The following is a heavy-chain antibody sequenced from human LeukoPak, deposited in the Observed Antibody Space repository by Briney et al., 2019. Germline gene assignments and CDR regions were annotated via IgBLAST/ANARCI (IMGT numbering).Heavy chain of an antibody. J-gene: IGHJ6*03. V-gene: IGHV3-21*01. D-gene: IGHD4-17*01. CDR2: ISSSSSYI. CDR1: GFDFSAYE. CDR3: ARKRSGDYYYYYYMDV. Sequence: GGSLRLSCAASGFDFSAYEMNWVRQAPGKGLEWVSSISSSSSYIYYADSVKGRFTISRDNAKNSLYLQMNSLRAEDTAVYYCARKRSGDYYYYYYMDVWGKGTTVTVSS.